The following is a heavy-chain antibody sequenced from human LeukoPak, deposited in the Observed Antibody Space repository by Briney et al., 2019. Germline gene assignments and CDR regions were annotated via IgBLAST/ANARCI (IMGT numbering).Heavy chain of an antibody. V-gene: IGHV4-38-2*02. CDR2: IYHSGST. CDR3: ARVGYGLSTWWFDP. CDR1: GYSISSAYY. J-gene: IGHJ5*02. Sequence: SETLSLTCSVSGYSISSAYYWGWIRQPPGKGLEWIGNIYHSGSTYYNPSLKGRVTISVDTSKNQFSLQLTSVTAADTAAYYCARVGYGLSTWWFDPWGQGTLVTVSS. D-gene: IGHD2/OR15-2a*01.